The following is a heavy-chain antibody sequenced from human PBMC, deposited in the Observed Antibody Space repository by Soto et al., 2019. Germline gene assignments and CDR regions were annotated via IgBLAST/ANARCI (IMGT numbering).Heavy chain of an antibody. V-gene: IGHV3-23*01. CDR1: GFSFSTYA. Sequence: EVQLLESGGGLVQSGGSLRLSCAASGFSFSTYAMSWVRQAPGKGLEWVSGISAGGGNTFYADSVRGPFITSRDNSKNTLYLDIYSLRAEDTALYSCEKPSEYQLLSWFDPWGQGTPVTVSS. J-gene: IGHJ5*02. CDR3: EKPSEYQLLSWFDP. CDR2: ISAGGGNT. D-gene: IGHD2-2*01.